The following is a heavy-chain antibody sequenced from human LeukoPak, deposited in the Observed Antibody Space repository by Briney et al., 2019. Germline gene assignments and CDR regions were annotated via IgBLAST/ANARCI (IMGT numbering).Heavy chain of an antibody. D-gene: IGHD6-19*01. V-gene: IGHV3-30-3*01. CDR2: ISYDGSNK. J-gene: IGHJ4*02. Sequence: GRSLRLSCAASGFTFSSYAMRWVRQAPGKGLEWVAVISYDGSNKYYADSVKGRFTISRDNSKNTLYLQMNSLRAEDTAVYYCAGGIAVAGRIDYWGQGTLVTVSS. CDR1: GFTFSSYA. CDR3: AGGIAVAGRIDY.